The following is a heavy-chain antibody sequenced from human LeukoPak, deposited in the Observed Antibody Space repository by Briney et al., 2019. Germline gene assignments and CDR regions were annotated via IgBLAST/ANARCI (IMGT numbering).Heavy chain of an antibody. J-gene: IGHJ4*02. CDR1: GFYFSTYS. CDR2: ISSTSSHI. D-gene: IGHD6-19*01. CDR3: ARVGYSSGWYFDY. Sequence: AGGSLLLYCSGSGFYFSTYSLNWVRQAPGKGLEWVSSISSTSSHIYYAVSVKGRFTISRDNAQNPLYLQLNSRSALHTALLYCARVGYSSGWYFDYWGQGTLVTVSS. V-gene: IGHV3-21*01.